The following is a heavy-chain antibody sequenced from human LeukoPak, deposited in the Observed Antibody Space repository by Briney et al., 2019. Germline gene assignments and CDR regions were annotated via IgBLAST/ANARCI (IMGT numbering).Heavy chain of an antibody. J-gene: IGHJ4*02. Sequence: GASVKVSCKASGYTFTGYYMHWVRQAPGQGLEWMGWINPSSGGTNYAQKFQGRVTMTRDTSISTAYMELSRLRSDDTAVYYCAKGQAGLRREIYFDYWGQGTLVTVSS. D-gene: IGHD5-24*01. CDR2: INPSSGGT. CDR3: AKGQAGLRREIYFDY. V-gene: IGHV1-2*02. CDR1: GYTFTGYY.